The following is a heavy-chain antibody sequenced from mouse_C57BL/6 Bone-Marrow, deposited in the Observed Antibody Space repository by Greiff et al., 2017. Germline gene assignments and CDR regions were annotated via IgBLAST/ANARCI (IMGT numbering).Heavy chain of an antibody. J-gene: IGHJ4*01. CDR3: ARRGVTTPYYYAMDY. CDR1: GYTFTSYW. V-gene: IGHV1-64*01. D-gene: IGHD2-2*01. CDR2: IHPNSGST. Sequence: QVQLQQPGAELVKPGASVKLSCKASGYTFTSYWMHWVKQRPGQGLGWIGMIHPNSGSTNYNEKFKSKATLTVDKSSSTAYMQLSSLTSEDSAVYYCARRGVTTPYYYAMDYWGQGTSVTVSS.